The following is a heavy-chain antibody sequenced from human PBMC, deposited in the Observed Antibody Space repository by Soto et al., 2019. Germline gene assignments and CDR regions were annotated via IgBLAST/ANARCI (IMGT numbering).Heavy chain of an antibody. CDR3: ARGRRKYSSSWYWFDP. CDR2: INHSGST. J-gene: IGHJ5*02. CDR1: GGSFSGYY. V-gene: IGHV4-34*01. Sequence: SETLSLTCAVYGGSFSGYYWSWIRQPPGKGLEWIGEINHSGSTNYNPSLKSRVTISVDTSKNQFTLKLSSVTAADTAVYYCARGRRKYSSSWYWFDPWGQGTLVTVSS. D-gene: IGHD6-13*01.